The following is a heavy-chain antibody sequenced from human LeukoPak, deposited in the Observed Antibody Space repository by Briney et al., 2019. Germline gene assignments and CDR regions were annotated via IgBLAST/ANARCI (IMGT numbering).Heavy chain of an antibody. CDR3: ARNRRGDFDY. V-gene: IGHV3-64*01. Sequence: GGSLRLSCAASGFTFSSHAMYWVRQAPGKGLEFVSVISSNGGNTYYPNSVKGRFTISRDNAKNSLFLQMNSLRAEDTAVYYCARNRRGDFDYWGQGTLVTVSS. J-gene: IGHJ4*02. CDR2: ISSNGGNT. CDR1: GFTFSSHA. D-gene: IGHD3-10*01.